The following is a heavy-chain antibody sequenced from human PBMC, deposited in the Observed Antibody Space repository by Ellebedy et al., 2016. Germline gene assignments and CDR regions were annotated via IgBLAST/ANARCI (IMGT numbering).Heavy chain of an antibody. CDR2: ISSDSSYI. V-gene: IGHV3-21*01. CDR1: GFTFSSYF. J-gene: IGHJ4*02. CDR3: ARDLNY. Sequence: GGSLRLSCAASGFTFSSYFMNWVRQAPGKGLEWVSCISSDSSYIYYVGSVQGRFTISRDNAKNSLYLQMNSLRAEDTAVYYCARDLNYWGQGTLVTVSS.